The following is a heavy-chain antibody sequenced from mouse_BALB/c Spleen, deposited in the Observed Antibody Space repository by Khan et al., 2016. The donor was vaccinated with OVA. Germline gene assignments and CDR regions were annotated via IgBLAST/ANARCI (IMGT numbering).Heavy chain of an antibody. D-gene: IGHD1-2*01. CDR2: ISPGSGDT. CDR1: GYTFTDYY. J-gene: IGHJ3*01. V-gene: IGHV1-77*01. CDR3: ARRNSVGYPFAY. Sequence: QVQLQQSGAELARPGASVKLSCKASGYTFTDYYINWVKQRTGQGLEWIGEISPGSGDTYYNEKFKGKATLTADKSSSTAYMQLSSLTSEATAVYFCARRNSVGYPFAYCGHGTLVTVSA.